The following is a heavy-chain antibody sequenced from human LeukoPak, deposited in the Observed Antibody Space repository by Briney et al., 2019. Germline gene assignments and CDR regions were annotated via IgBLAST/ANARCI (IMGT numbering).Heavy chain of an antibody. CDR2: IRSKAYGGTT. Sequence: GGSLRLSCTASGFTFGDYAMSWFRQAPGKGLEWVGFIRSKAYGGTTEYAASVKGRFTISRDDSKSIAYLQMNSLKTEDTAVYYCTRDLDTYYYDSSGALGFDYWGQGTLVTVSS. CDR1: GFTFGDYA. CDR3: TRDLDTYYYDSSGALGFDY. D-gene: IGHD3-22*01. J-gene: IGHJ4*02. V-gene: IGHV3-49*03.